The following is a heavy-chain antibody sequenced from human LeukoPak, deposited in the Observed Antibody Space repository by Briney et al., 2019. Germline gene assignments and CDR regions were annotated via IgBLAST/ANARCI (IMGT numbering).Heavy chain of an antibody. Sequence: GGSLRLSCAASGFTFDNYAMQWVRQAPGKGLEWVSGISWDSGSIGYAESVKGRFTISRDNSENTLYLQMNSLTVDDTAVYFCAKERQTGDYFTSDYWGQGTLVTVSS. D-gene: IGHD4-17*01. V-gene: IGHV3-9*01. J-gene: IGHJ4*02. CDR1: GFTFDNYA. CDR2: ISWDSGSI. CDR3: AKERQTGDYFTSDY.